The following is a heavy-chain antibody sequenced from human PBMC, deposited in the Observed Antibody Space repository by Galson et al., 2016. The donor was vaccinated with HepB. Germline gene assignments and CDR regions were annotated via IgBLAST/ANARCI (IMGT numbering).Heavy chain of an antibody. CDR3: ARGLLKDLTAYTDYEGGGDALDI. CDR2: ISPYTAKT. J-gene: IGHJ3*02. CDR1: GYTFTSYP. Sequence: SVKVSCKASGYTFTSYPITWVRQAPGQGLEWMGWISPYTAKTNYAQKFQGRVTVTTDRSTRTAYMELKTLTSDDTAVDYCARGLLKDLTAYTDYEGGGDALDIWSQGTKVTVSS. D-gene: IGHD4-17*01. V-gene: IGHV1-18*04.